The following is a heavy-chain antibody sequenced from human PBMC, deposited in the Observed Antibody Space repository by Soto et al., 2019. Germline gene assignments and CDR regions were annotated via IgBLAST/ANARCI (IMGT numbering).Heavy chain of an antibody. CDR1: GYTFTSYA. D-gene: IGHD6-13*01. Sequence: QVQLVQSGAEEKKPGASVKVSCKASGYTFTSYAMHWVRQAPGQRLEWMGWINAGNGNTKYSQKFQGRVTITRDTTASTAYMELSSLRSEDTAVYYCARGALYSSSWDYWGQGTLVTVSS. CDR3: ARGALYSSSWDY. V-gene: IGHV1-3*05. CDR2: INAGNGNT. J-gene: IGHJ4*02.